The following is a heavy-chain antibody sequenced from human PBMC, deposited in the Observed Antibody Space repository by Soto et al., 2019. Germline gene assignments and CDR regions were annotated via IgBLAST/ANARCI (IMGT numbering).Heavy chain of an antibody. CDR2: ISGSGGST. CDR1: GFTFSSYA. V-gene: IGHV3-23*01. Sequence: GGSLRLSCAASGFTFSSYAMSWVRQAPGKGLEWVSAISGSGGSTYYADSVKGRFTISRDNSKNTLYLQMNSLRAEDTAVYYCAKRDIVVVVAATMGAFDIWGQGTMVTVSS. D-gene: IGHD2-15*01. CDR3: AKRDIVVVVAATMGAFDI. J-gene: IGHJ3*02.